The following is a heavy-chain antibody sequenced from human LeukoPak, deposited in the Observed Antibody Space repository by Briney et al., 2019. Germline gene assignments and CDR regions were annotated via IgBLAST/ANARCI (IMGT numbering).Heavy chain of an antibody. CDR3: ARSASGCGFDD. Sequence: GESLKISCKGSGYSFTTYWIGWVRQMSGKGLEWMGIIYPGDSDPRYSPSFQGQVTISADKSISTAYLQWSSLKASDSAMYYCARSASGCGFDDWGQGTLVTVSS. CDR2: IYPGDSDP. D-gene: IGHD6-19*01. CDR1: GYSFTTYW. V-gene: IGHV5-51*01. J-gene: IGHJ4*02.